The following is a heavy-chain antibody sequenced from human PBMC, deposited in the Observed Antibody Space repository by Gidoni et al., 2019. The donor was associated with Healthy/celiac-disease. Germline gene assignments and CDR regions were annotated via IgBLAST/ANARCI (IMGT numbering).Heavy chain of an antibody. Sequence: QAPGKGLDWVSSISSSSSYIYYADSVKGRFTISRDNAKNSLYLQMNSLRAEDTAVYYCAREPGTWYDILTGPTPYYFDYWGQGTLVTVSS. CDR3: AREPGTWYDILTGPTPYYFDY. J-gene: IGHJ4*02. D-gene: IGHD3-9*01. CDR2: ISSSSSYI. V-gene: IGHV3-21*01.